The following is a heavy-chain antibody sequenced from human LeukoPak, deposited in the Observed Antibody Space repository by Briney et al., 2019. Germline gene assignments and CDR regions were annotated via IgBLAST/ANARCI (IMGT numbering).Heavy chain of an antibody. J-gene: IGHJ4*02. Sequence: GESLKISCKGSGYSFTSYWIGWVRQMPGKGLEWMGIIYPGDSNTRYSPSFQGQVTISAHKSINTAYLQWSSLKASDTAMYYCARRWAAAYYFDYWGQGTLVTVSS. V-gene: IGHV5-51*01. CDR2: IYPGDSNT. D-gene: IGHD6-13*01. CDR3: ARRWAAAYYFDY. CDR1: GYSFTSYW.